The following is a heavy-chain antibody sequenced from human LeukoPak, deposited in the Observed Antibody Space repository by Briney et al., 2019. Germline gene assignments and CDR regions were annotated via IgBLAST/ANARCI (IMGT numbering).Heavy chain of an antibody. D-gene: IGHD3-10*01. J-gene: IGHJ6*03. CDR1: GGTFSSYA. V-gene: IGHV1-69*13. CDR3: ARGGGSGSPYDPPRYYYYYMDV. Sequence: SVKVSCKASGGTFSSYAISWVRQAPGQGLEWMGGIIPIFGTANYAQKFQGRVTITADESTSTAYMELSSLRSEDTAVYYCARGGGSGSPYDPPRYYYYYMDVWGKGTTVTISS. CDR2: IIPIFGTA.